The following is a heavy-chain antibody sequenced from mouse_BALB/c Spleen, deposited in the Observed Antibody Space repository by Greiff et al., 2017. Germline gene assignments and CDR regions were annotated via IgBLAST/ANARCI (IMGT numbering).Heavy chain of an antibody. CDR3: ARFYDYDGGYYAMDY. J-gene: IGHJ4*01. D-gene: IGHD2-4*01. Sequence: QVQLQQSGPELVKPGASVKMSCKASGYTFTDYVISWVKQRTGQGLEWIGEIYPGSGSTYYNEKFKGKATLTADKSSNTAYMQLSSLTSEDSAVYFCARFYDYDGGYYAMDYWGQGTSVTVSS. V-gene: IGHV1-77*01. CDR1: GYTFTDYV. CDR2: IYPGSGST.